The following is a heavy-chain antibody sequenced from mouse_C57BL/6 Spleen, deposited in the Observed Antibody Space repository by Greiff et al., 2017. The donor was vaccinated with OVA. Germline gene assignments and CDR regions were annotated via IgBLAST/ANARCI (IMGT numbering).Heavy chain of an antibody. Sequence: EVKLMESGPGLVKPSQSLSLTCSVTGYSITSGYYWNWIRQFPGNKLEWMGYISYDGSNNYNPSLKNRISITRDTSKNQFFLKLNSVTTEDTATYYCARGGVRLGVAYWGQGTLVTVSA. CDR3: ARGGVRLGVAY. D-gene: IGHD3-3*01. CDR2: ISYDGSN. J-gene: IGHJ3*01. V-gene: IGHV3-6*01. CDR1: GYSITSGYY.